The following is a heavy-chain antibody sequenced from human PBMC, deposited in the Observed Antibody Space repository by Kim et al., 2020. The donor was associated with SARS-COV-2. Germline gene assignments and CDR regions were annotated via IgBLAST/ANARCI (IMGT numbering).Heavy chain of an antibody. D-gene: IGHD6-19*01. CDR3: AKGSRVLAVAGTIWYFDL. V-gene: IGHV3-23*01. CDR2: ISGSGGST. J-gene: IGHJ2*01. CDR1: GFTFSSYA. Sequence: GGSLRLSCAASGFTFSSYAMSWVRQAPGKGLEWVSAISGSGGSTYYADSVKGRFTISRDNSKNTLYLQMNSLRAEDTAVYYCAKGSRVLAVAGTIWYFDLWGRGTLVTVSS.